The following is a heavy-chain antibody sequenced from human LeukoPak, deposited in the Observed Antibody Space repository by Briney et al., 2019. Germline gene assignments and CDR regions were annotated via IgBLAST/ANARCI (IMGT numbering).Heavy chain of an antibody. V-gene: IGHV4-59*01. D-gene: IGHD3-22*01. CDR1: GGSISSYY. CDR2: IYYSGST. Sequence: SETLSLTCTVSGGSISSYYWSWIRQPPGKGLEWIGYIYYSGSTNYNPSLKSRVTISVDSSKNQFSLKLSSVTAADTAVYYCAGASYDSSGVHWGQGTLVTVSS. J-gene: IGHJ4*02. CDR3: AGASYDSSGVH.